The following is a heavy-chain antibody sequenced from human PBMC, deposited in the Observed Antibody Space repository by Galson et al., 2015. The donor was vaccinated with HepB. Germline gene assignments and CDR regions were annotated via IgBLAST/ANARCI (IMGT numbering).Heavy chain of an antibody. Sequence: SLRLSCAASGFTFSSHAMSWVRQAPGKGLEWVSAIGGSGLNTYYADSVRGRFTISRDTSKNTLFLQMDSLRAEDTAIYYCAKKYYYDSRQKSMSSTFDYWGQGTLVTVSS. D-gene: IGHD3-22*01. CDR3: AKKYYYDSRQKSMSSTFDY. V-gene: IGHV3-23*01. CDR1: GFTFSSHA. J-gene: IGHJ4*02. CDR2: IGGSGLNT.